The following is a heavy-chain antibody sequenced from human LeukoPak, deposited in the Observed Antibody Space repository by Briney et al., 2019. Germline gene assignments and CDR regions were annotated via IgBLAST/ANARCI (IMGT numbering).Heavy chain of an antibody. V-gene: IGHV4-59*01. CDR1: GGSISSYY. CDR3: AGAYCSSTSCQDY. CDR2: IYYSGST. J-gene: IGHJ4*02. D-gene: IGHD2-2*01. Sequence: SETLSLTCAVSGGSISSYYWSWIRQPPGKGLEWIGYIYYSGSTNYNPSLKSRVTISVDTSKNQFSLKLSSVTAADTAVYYGAGAYCSSTSCQDYWGQGTLVTVSS.